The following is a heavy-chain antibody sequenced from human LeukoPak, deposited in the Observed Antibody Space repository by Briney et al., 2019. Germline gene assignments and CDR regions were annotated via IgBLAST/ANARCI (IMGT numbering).Heavy chain of an antibody. V-gene: IGHV3-66*01. Sequence: GGSLRLSCAASGFIVSQNYMSWVRQAPGKGLEWVSVIFRGDDTNYVDSVKGRFTIFRDNSKNTLYLQMNSLTAEDTAVYYCARDASKYYDSSGLWDYWGQGTLVTVSS. CDR3: ARDASKYYDSSGLWDY. J-gene: IGHJ4*02. D-gene: IGHD3-22*01. CDR1: GFIVSQNY. CDR2: IFRGDDT.